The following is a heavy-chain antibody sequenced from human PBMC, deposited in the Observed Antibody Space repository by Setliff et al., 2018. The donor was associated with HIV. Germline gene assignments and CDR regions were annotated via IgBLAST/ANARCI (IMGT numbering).Heavy chain of an antibody. D-gene: IGHD6-6*01. Sequence: SETLSLTCTVSGGSISSGGYYWSWIRQHPGKGLEWIGYIYYSGRTYYNPSLKSRVTMSVDTSKHQFSLKLSSVTAADTAVYYCARVGRYSASFGNWFDPWGQGTLVTVSS. CDR3: ARVGRYSASFGNWFDP. V-gene: IGHV4-31*03. J-gene: IGHJ5*02. CDR2: IYYSGRT. CDR1: GGSISSGGYY.